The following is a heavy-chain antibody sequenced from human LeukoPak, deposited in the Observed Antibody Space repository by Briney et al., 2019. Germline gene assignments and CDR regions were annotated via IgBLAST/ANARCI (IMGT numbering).Heavy chain of an antibody. J-gene: IGHJ4*02. Sequence: PGRSLRLSWVASGVAFGSYAMHWVRQAPGKGLEWVAVISYDGSNKYYADSVKGRFTISRDNSKNTLYLQMNSLRAEDTAVYYCARGANYYDSSAVFYWGQGTLVTVSS. D-gene: IGHD3-22*01. CDR2: ISYDGSNK. CDR1: GVAFGSYA. V-gene: IGHV3-30*01. CDR3: ARGANYYDSSAVFY.